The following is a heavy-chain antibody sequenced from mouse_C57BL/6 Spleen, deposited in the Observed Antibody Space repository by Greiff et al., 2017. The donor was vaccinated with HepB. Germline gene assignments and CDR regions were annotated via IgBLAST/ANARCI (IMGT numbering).Heavy chain of an antibody. Sequence: EVKVVESGGDLVKPGGSLKLSCAASGFTFSSYGMSWVRQTPDKRLEWVATISSGGSYTYYPDSVKGRFTISRDNAKNTLYLQMSSLKSEDTAMYYCARRHYYGSSLAWFAYWGQGTLVTVSA. CDR3: ARRHYYGSSLAWFAY. D-gene: IGHD1-1*01. J-gene: IGHJ3*01. CDR1: GFTFSSYG. CDR2: ISSGGSYT. V-gene: IGHV5-6*02.